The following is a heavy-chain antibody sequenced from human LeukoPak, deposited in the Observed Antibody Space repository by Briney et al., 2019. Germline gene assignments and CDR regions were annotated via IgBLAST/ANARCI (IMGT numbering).Heavy chain of an antibody. J-gene: IGHJ1*01. D-gene: IGHD2-21*02. V-gene: IGHV3-7*01. CDR2: INPDGRDT. Sequence: GGSLRLSCAASGFAFNSQTMSWVRQAPGKGLEWVAHINPDGRDTYYVGSVKGRFTISRDNAQNSMYLQMNSLRVEDTAVYYCTSWGDTTAEYFQRWGQGTLVTVSS. CDR3: TSWGDTTAEYFQR. CDR1: GFAFNSQT.